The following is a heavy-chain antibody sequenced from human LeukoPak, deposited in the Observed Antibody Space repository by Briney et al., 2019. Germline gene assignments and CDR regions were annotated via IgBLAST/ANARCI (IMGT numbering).Heavy chain of an antibody. D-gene: IGHD2/OR15-2a*01. CDR3: AKECEYGNTSHLPCY. V-gene: IGHV3-23*01. CDR2: IRDGGWT. Sequence: TGGSLSLSCAASALPPRNYAMSWVREAPGKGLVGVSSIRDGGWTAYTDSVKGRFLIYRDTATNTLYLQMHSLRVEDTAVYYCAKECEYGNTSHLPCYWGQGTVVSVPS. J-gene: IGHJ4*02. CDR1: ALPPRNYA.